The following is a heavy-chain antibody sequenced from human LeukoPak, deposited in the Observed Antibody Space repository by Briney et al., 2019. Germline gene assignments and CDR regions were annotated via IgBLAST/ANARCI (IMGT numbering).Heavy chain of an antibody. CDR3: ARARAHLKYYYDNSGYYYFDY. D-gene: IGHD3-22*01. Sequence: PSETLSLSCTVSGGSISSSGYYWGWIRQSPGKGLEWIGIIYYSGGTYYNPSLKSRVTISVDTSKNQFSLKLSSVTAADTAVYYCARARAHLKYYYDNSGYYYFDYWGQGTLVTVSS. CDR1: GGSISSSGYY. CDR2: IYYSGGT. J-gene: IGHJ4*02. V-gene: IGHV4-39*07.